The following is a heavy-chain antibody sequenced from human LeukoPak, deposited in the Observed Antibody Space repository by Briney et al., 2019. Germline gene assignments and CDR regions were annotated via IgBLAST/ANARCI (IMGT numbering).Heavy chain of an antibody. Sequence: ASVKVSCKASGYTFTSYAMHWVRQAPGQRLEWMGWINASNGNTKYSQKFQGRVTITRDTSASTAYMELSSLRSEDTAVYYCARDGITMVRGVIRGISYNWFDPWGQGTLVTVSS. CDR1: GYTFTSYA. CDR2: INASNGNT. D-gene: IGHD3-10*01. J-gene: IGHJ5*02. V-gene: IGHV1-3*01. CDR3: ARDGITMVRGVIRGISYNWFDP.